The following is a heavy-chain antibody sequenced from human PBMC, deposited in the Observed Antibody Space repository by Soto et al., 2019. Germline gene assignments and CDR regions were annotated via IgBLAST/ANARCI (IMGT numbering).Heavy chain of an antibody. V-gene: IGHV1-18*01. D-gene: IGHD1-1*01. CDR3: ARGRYGDY. Sequence: QVHLVQSGAEVKKPGASVKVSCKGSGYTFTSYGITWVRQAPGQGLEWMGWISAHNGNTDYSQKLQGRVTVTRDTSTSTAYMDRRSLRSDDKAVYYCARGRYGDYWGQGALVTVSS. CDR1: GYTFTSYG. J-gene: IGHJ4*02. CDR2: ISAHNGNT.